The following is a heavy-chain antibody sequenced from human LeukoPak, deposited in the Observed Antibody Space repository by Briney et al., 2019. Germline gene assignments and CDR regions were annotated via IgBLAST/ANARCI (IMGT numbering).Heavy chain of an antibody. CDR2: ISGTGSTR. CDR3: ARDKNNRILMPRVDAFDF. V-gene: IGHV3-48*03. Sequence: PPGGSLRLSCAASGFTFSSYEMNWVRQAPGKGLEWVSYISGTGSTRYYADSVKGRFTISRDKAQNALYLQMNSLRAEDTAVYFCARDKNNRILMPRVDAFDFWGQGTMVTVSS. D-gene: IGHD1-14*01. J-gene: IGHJ3*01. CDR1: GFTFSSYE.